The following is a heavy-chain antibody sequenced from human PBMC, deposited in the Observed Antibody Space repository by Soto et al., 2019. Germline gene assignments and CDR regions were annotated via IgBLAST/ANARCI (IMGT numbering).Heavy chain of an antibody. J-gene: IGHJ4*02. CDR2: ISGSGGST. D-gene: IGHD6-13*01. Sequence: EVQLLESGGGLVQPGGSLRLSCAASGFTFSSYAMSWVCQAPGKGLEWVSAISGSGGSTYYADSVTGRFTISRDNSKNTLYLQMNSLTAEDTAVYYCAKIVSSRAAAAYFAYWGQGTLVTVSS. V-gene: IGHV3-23*01. CDR1: GFTFSSYA. CDR3: AKIVSSRAAAAYFAY.